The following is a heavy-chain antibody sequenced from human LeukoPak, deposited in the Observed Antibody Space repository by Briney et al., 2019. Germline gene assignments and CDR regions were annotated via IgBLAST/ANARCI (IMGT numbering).Heavy chain of an antibody. J-gene: IGHJ3*02. CDR2: IYYSGST. D-gene: IGHD6-13*01. Sequence: NPSETLSLTCTVSGGSISSYYWSWIRQPPGKGLEWIGYIYYSGSTNYNPSLKSRVTVSVDTSKNQFSLKLSSVTAADTAVYYCARAREQQPYDDAFDIWGQGTMVTVSS. V-gene: IGHV4-59*01. CDR1: GGSISSYY. CDR3: ARAREQQPYDDAFDI.